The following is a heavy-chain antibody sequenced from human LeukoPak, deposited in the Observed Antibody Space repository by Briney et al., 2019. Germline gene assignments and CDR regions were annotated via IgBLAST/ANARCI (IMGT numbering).Heavy chain of an antibody. Sequence: GGSLRLSCAASGFTFSSYSMNWVRQAPGKGLEWVSSISSSSSYIYYAASVKGRFTISRDNAKNSLYLQMNSLRAEDTAVYYCARDSPIAAAYFDYWGQGTLVTVSS. V-gene: IGHV3-21*01. CDR1: GFTFSSYS. J-gene: IGHJ4*02. CDR2: ISSSSSYI. CDR3: ARDSPIAAAYFDY. D-gene: IGHD6-13*01.